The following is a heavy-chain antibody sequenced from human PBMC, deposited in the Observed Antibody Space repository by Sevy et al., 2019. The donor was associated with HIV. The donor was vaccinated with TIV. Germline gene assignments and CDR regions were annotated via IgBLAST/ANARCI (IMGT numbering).Heavy chain of an antibody. CDR3: ARDRGSYYGSGSAFDP. J-gene: IGHJ5*02. CDR1: GFTFSSYG. CDR2: TWHDGTNT. Sequence: GGFLRLSCAASGFTFSSYGMHWVRQAPGKGLEWVAVTWHDGTNTYYADSVKGRFTISRDNSKNTLYLQMNSLRAEDTAVYYCARDRGSYYGSGSAFDPWGQGTLVTVSS. D-gene: IGHD3-10*01. V-gene: IGHV3-33*01.